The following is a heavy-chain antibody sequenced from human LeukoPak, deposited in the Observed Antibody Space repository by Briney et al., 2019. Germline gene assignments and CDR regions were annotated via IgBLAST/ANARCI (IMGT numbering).Heavy chain of an antibody. CDR3: ARWGFSYYYDDGFDY. J-gene: IGHJ4*02. CDR1: GFTFSSYG. CDR2: IRYDGSNE. V-gene: IGHV3-30*02. D-gene: IGHD3-22*01. Sequence: GGSLRLSCAASGFTFSSYGMHWVRQAPGKGLEWVSFIRYDGSNEYYADSVKGRFTISRDNAKNSLYLQMNSLRAEDTAVYYCARWGFSYYYDDGFDYWGQGTLVTVSS.